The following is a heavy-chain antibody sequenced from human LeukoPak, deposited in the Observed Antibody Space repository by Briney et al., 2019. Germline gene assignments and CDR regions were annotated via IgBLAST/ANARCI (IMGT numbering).Heavy chain of an antibody. CDR2: IYTSGST. J-gene: IGHJ5*02. Sequence: KASETLSLTCTVSGGSISSYYWSWIRQPAGKGLEWIGRIYTSGSTNYNPSLKSRVTMSVDTSKNQFSLKLSSVTAADTAVYYCARDTSSSSWYWDPGHWFDPWGQGTLVTVSS. CDR1: GGSISSYY. CDR3: ARDTSSSSWYWDPGHWFDP. V-gene: IGHV4-4*07. D-gene: IGHD6-13*01.